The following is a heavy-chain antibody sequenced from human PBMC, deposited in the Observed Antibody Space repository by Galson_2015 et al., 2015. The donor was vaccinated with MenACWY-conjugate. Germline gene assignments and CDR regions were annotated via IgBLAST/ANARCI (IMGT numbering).Heavy chain of an antibody. D-gene: IGHD1-26*01. V-gene: IGHV3-74*01. Sequence: LRLSCAASGFLFNTYWMHWVRQAPGTGLVWVSRINPGGSSTTYADSVKDQFTISRDNAKNTLYLQMNSLRPEDTAVFYCAKSRGASFYFDSWGQGTLVTVSS. CDR2: INPGGSST. J-gene: IGHJ4*02. CDR1: GFLFNTYW. CDR3: AKSRGASFYFDS.